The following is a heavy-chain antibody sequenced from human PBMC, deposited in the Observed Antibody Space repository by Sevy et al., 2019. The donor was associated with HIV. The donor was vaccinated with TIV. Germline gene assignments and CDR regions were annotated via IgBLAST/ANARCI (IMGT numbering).Heavy chain of an antibody. J-gene: IGHJ4*02. CDR3: ARGPYYDGSGSYPFDY. V-gene: IGHV3-21*01. Sequence: GGSLRLSCAASGFTFSSYSMNWVRQAPGKGLEWVSSISSSSSYIYYADSVKGRFTISRDNAKNSLYLQMNSLRAEDTAVYYCARGPYYDGSGSYPFDYWGQGTLVTVSS. CDR1: GFTFSSYS. D-gene: IGHD3-10*01. CDR2: ISSSSSYI.